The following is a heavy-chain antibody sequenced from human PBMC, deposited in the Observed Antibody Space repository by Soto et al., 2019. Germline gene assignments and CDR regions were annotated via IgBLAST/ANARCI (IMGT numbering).Heavy chain of an antibody. CDR1: GGTFSIYT. Sequence: QVQLVQSGAEVKKPGSSVKVSCKASGGTFSIYTISWVRQAPGQGLEWMGGSANSAQKFQCRLTVTADESTSTVYLELSSLTSEDTGVYYCAREGPPDIAWFDPWGQGTLVSVSS. J-gene: IGHJ5*02. D-gene: IGHD2-15*01. CDR3: AREGPPDIAWFDP. CDR2: SA. V-gene: IGHV1-69*01.